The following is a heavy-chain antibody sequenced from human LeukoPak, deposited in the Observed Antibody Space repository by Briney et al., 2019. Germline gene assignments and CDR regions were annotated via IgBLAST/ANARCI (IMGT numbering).Heavy chain of an antibody. V-gene: IGHV3-21*01. Sequence: GGSLRLSCAASGFTFSSYSMTWVRQAPGKGLEWVSSISSSSSYIYYADSVKGRFTISRDNAKNSLYLQMNSLRAEDTAMYYCARGLHEVGDALDIWGQGTMVTVSS. D-gene: IGHD2-21*02. CDR3: ARGLHEVGDALDI. CDR1: GFTFSSYS. J-gene: IGHJ3*02. CDR2: ISSSSSYI.